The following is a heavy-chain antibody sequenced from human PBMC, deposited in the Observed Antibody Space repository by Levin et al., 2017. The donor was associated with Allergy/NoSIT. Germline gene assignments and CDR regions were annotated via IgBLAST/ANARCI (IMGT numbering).Heavy chain of an antibody. D-gene: IGHD3-22*01. CDR1: GGSISNYY. Sequence: SETLSLTCTVSGGSISNYYWSWIRQPAGKGQEWIGRIYTSGSTNYNPSLKSRVTMSVDTSKNQFSLNRTSVTAADTAVYYCARADSSGYYYWNFDRWGRGTLVTVSS. CDR3: ARADSSGYYYWNFDR. V-gene: IGHV4-4*07. CDR2: IYTSGST. J-gene: IGHJ2*01.